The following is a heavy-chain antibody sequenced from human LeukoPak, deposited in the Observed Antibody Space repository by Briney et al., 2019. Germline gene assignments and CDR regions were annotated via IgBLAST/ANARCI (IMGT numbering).Heavy chain of an antibody. CDR1: GFIFSSYE. V-gene: IGHV3-48*01. J-gene: IGHJ4*02. D-gene: IGHD6-13*01. Sequence: GGSLRLSCAASGFIFSSYEMNWVRQAPGKGLEWVSYISSSSSTIYYADSVKGRFTISRDNAKNSLYLQMNSLRAEDTAVYYCARDFEFGSAAGTPNWGQGTLVTVSS. CDR2: ISSSSSTI. CDR3: ARDFEFGSAAGTPN.